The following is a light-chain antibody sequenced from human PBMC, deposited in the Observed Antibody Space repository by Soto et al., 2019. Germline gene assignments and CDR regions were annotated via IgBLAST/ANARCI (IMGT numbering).Light chain of an antibody. V-gene: IGLV2-23*02. CDR3: SSHAGRGSVV. J-gene: IGLJ2*01. CDR2: DVT. CDR1: NSDVGRYNL. Sequence: QSVLAQPASVAGSPGQSITISCTGTNSDVGRYNLVSWYQQYPGKAPKLVIYDVTKRPSGVSDRFTASKSGNTASLTISGLQADDEADYYCSSHAGRGSVVFGGGTQLTVL.